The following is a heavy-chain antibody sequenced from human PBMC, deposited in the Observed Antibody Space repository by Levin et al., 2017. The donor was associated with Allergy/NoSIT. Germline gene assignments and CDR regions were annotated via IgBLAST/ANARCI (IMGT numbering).Heavy chain of an antibody. CDR1: GFTFSSYG. CDR3: AKDLGGLAYYYYMDV. J-gene: IGHJ6*03. V-gene: IGHV3-30*18. Sequence: GESLKISCATSGFTFSSYGMHWVRQAPGKGLEWVAVITYDGSSKYYVDSVKGRFTISRDNSKNTLYLQMNSLRAEDTALYYCAKDLGGLAYYYYMDVWGKGTTVTVSS. CDR2: ITYDGSSK.